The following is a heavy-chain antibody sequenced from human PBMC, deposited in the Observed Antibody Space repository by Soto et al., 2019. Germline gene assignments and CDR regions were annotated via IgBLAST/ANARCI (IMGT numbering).Heavy chain of an antibody. D-gene: IGHD3-3*01. CDR2: ISWNSGTI. J-gene: IGHJ4*02. CDR3: AKDYDVWSGCFDY. Sequence: EVQLVESGGGLVQPGRSLRLSCAASGLTFDDYAMHWVRKAQGKGLEWVSGISWNSGTIGYAASVRGRFTISRDNAKNSLYLQMNSLRAEDTALYYCAKDYDVWSGCFDYWGQGTLVTVSS. CDR1: GLTFDDYA. V-gene: IGHV3-9*01.